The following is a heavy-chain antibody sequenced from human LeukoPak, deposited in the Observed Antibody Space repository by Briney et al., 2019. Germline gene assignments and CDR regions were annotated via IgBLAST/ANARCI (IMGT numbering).Heavy chain of an antibody. D-gene: IGHD3-9*01. CDR2: IIPIFGTA. CDR1: GGTFSSYA. J-gene: IGHJ4*02. V-gene: IGHV1-69*05. CDR3: ARDSRVLRYFDWLSYFDY. Sequence: SVKVSCKASGGTFSSYAISWVRQAPGQGLEWMGGIIPIFGTANYAQKFQGRVTITTDESTSTAYMELSSLRSEDTAVYYCARDSRVLRYFDWLSYFDYWGQGTLVTVSS.